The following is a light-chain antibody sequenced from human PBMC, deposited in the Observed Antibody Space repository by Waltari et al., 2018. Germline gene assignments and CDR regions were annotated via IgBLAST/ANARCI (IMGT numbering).Light chain of an antibody. CDR1: QTITNS. CDR2: AAS. J-gene: IGKJ1*01. Sequence: DIQMTQSPSSLSASVGDRVTITCRASQTITNSLNWYQQLPGKCPKLLIYAASTLQSGVPSRFSGSGSGSDFTLTISSLQPEDFASYYCQQTYNTPWTFGQGTNVELK. CDR3: QQTYNTPWT. V-gene: IGKV1-39*01.